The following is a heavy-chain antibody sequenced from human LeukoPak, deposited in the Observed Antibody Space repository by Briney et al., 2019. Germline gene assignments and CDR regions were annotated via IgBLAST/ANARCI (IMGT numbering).Heavy chain of an antibody. J-gene: IGHJ3*02. Sequence: PSETLSLTCTVSGGSISSYYWSWIRQPPGKGLEWIGRIYTSGSTNYNPSLKSRVTMSVDTSKNQFSLKLSSMTAADTAVYYCARDKSAVDAFDIWGQGTMVTVSS. CDR2: IYTSGST. V-gene: IGHV4-4*07. CDR3: ARDKSAVDAFDI. CDR1: GGSISSYY.